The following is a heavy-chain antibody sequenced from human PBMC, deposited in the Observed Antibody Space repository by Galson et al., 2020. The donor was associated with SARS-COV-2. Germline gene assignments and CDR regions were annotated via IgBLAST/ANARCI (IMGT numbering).Heavy chain of an antibody. CDR3: ARGPRFGELLSPFDS. CDR1: GFTFSSYA. CDR2: ISNDGSNR. V-gene: IGHV3-30-3*01. J-gene: IGHJ4*02. D-gene: IGHD3-10*01. Sequence: TGGSLRLSCAAPGFTFSSYAMHWVRQAPGKGLEWVAVISNDGSNRYYADSVKGRFTISRDNSKNTLFLQMNSLRVEDTAVYYCARGPRFGELLSPFDSWGQGTLVTVSS.